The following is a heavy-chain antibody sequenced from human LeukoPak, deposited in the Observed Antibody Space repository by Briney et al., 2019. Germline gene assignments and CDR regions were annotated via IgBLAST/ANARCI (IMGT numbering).Heavy chain of an antibody. CDR1: GYTLTELS. Sequence: ASVKVSCKVPGYTLTELSMHWVRQAPGKGLEWMGGFDPEDGETIYAQKFQGRVTMTEDTSTDTAYMELSSLRSEDTAVYYCATDNTTDYYDSSGPRFDYWGQGTLVTVSS. CDR2: FDPEDGET. CDR3: ATDNTTDYYDSSGPRFDY. D-gene: IGHD3-22*01. J-gene: IGHJ4*02. V-gene: IGHV1-24*01.